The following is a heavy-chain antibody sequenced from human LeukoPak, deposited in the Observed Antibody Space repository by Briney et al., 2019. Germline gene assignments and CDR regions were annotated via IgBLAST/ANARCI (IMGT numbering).Heavy chain of an antibody. V-gene: IGHV3-30*04. CDR1: GFNFSSYA. CDR2: ISYDGSNK. Sequence: GGSLRLSCAASGFNFSSYAMHWVRQAPGKGLEWVAVISYDGSNKYYADSVKGRFTISRDNSKNTLYLQMNSLRAEDTAVYYCARDSWIAVAGTRYYYGMDVWGQGTTVTVSS. D-gene: IGHD6-19*01. CDR3: ARDSWIAVAGTRYYYGMDV. J-gene: IGHJ6*02.